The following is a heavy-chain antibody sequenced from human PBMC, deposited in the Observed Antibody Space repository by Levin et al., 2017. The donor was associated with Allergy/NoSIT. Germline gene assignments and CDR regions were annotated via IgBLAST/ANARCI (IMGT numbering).Heavy chain of an antibody. CDR2: ISYDGSNK. Sequence: GGSLRLSCAASGFTFSSYGMHWVRQAPGKGLEWVAVISYDGSNKYYADSVKGRFTISRDNSKNTLYLQMNSLRAEDTAVYYCAKAYPVGWYRQHYFDYWGQGTLVTVSS. V-gene: IGHV3-30*18. D-gene: IGHD6-19*01. J-gene: IGHJ4*02. CDR1: GFTFSSYG. CDR3: AKAYPVGWYRQHYFDY.